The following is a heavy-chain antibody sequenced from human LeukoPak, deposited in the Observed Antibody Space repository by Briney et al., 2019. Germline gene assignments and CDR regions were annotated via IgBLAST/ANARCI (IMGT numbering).Heavy chain of an antibody. CDR2: NHANNGNT. CDR3: ARDGELYSGSKGLFDI. Sequence: ASVKVSCKASGYTFSSYGISWVRPPPAQGLDWMGWNHANNGNTNYAQKLQGRGTMTTDTSTSTAYMELRSLRSDDTAVYYCARDGELYSGSKGLFDIWGQGTMVTVSS. D-gene: IGHD1-26*01. J-gene: IGHJ3*02. CDR1: GYTFSSYG. V-gene: IGHV1-18*01.